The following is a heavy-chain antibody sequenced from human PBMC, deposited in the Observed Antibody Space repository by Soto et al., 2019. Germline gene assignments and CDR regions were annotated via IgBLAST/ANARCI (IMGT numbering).Heavy chain of an antibody. J-gene: IGHJ5*02. D-gene: IGHD2-15*01. Sequence: QVQLVQSGAEVKKPGASVKVSCKASGYTFTSYGISWVRQAPGQGLEWMGWISAYNGNTNYAQKLQGRVTMTTDTSTSTGYMELRSLRSDDTAVYYCARVREKGYCSGGSCYSGAHWFDPWGQGTLVTVSS. CDR3: ARVREKGYCSGGSCYSGAHWFDP. CDR2: ISAYNGNT. V-gene: IGHV1-18*01. CDR1: GYTFTSYG.